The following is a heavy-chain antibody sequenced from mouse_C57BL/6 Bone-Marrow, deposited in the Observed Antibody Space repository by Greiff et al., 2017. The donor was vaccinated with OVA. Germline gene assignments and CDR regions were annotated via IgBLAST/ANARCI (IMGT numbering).Heavy chain of an antibody. Sequence: VQLQQSGPELVKPGASVKIPCKASGYTFTDYNMDWVKQSHGKSLEWIGDINPNNGGTIYNQKFKGKATLTVDKSSSTAYMELRGLTAEDTAVYYCSRSWFAYWGQGTLVTVSA. CDR1: GYTFTDYN. V-gene: IGHV1-18*01. CDR2: INPNNGGT. CDR3: SRSWFAY. J-gene: IGHJ3*01.